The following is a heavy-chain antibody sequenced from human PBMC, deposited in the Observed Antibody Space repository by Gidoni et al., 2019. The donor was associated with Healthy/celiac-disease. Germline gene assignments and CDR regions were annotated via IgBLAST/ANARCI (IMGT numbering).Heavy chain of an antibody. V-gene: IGHV3-33*01. CDR2: IWYDGSNK. CDR1: GFTFSSYG. Sequence: QVQLVESGGGVVQPGRSLRLSCAASGFTFSSYGMHWVRQAPGKGLEWVAVIWYDGSNKYYADSVKGRFTISRDNSKNTLYLQMNSLRAEDTAVYYCARDDTVTVAFDIWGQGTMVTVSS. D-gene: IGHD4-17*01. J-gene: IGHJ3*02. CDR3: ARDDTVTVAFDI.